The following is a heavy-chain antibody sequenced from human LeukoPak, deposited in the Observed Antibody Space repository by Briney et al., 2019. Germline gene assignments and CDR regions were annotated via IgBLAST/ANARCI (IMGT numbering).Heavy chain of an antibody. J-gene: IGHJ4*02. Sequence: GGSLRLSCAASGFTFSSYWMHWVRQAPGKGLVWVSRINSDGSSTGHADSVKGRFTISRDNAKNTLYLQMNSLRAEDTAVYYCARDDYGDYQFDYWGQGTLVTVSS. D-gene: IGHD4-17*01. CDR3: ARDDYGDYQFDY. CDR1: GFTFSSYW. CDR2: INSDGSST. V-gene: IGHV3-74*01.